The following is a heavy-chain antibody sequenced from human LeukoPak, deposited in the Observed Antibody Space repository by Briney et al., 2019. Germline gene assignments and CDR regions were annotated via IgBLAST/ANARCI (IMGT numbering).Heavy chain of an antibody. CDR1: GYTFTSYY. V-gene: IGHV1-46*01. D-gene: IGHD5-18*01. Sequence: ASVKVSCKASGYTFTSYYMHWVRQAPGQGLEWMGIINPSGGSTSYAQKFQGRVTMTRDMSTSTVYMELSSLRSEDTAVYYCASLDTGNAFDIWDQGTMVTVSS. CDR3: ASLDTGNAFDI. J-gene: IGHJ3*02. CDR2: INPSGGST.